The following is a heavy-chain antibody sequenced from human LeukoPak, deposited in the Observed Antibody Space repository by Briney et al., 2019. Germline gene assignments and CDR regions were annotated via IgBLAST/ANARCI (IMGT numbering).Heavy chain of an antibody. CDR2: ISGSGDST. V-gene: IGHV3-23*01. J-gene: IGHJ4*02. CDR3: AKDGKVSVAGHFDS. Sequence: PGGSLRLSCAASGFTFSTYAMSWVRQAPGKGLEWVSTISGSGDSTYYADSVKGRFTISRDNSKNTLYLKMNSLRAEDTAVYYCAKDGKVSVAGHFDSWGQGTLVTVSS. D-gene: IGHD6-19*01. CDR1: GFTFSTYA.